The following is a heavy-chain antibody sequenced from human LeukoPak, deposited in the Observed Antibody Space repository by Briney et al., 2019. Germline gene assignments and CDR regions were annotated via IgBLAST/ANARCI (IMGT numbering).Heavy chain of an antibody. CDR3: ARGRDRRPGLAPRIAVAYTDY. CDR1: GFTFSSHA. D-gene: IGHD6-19*01. Sequence: PGGSLRLSCAASGFTFSSHAMHWVRQAPGKGLEWVAVISYDGSNKYYADSVKGRFTISRDNSKNTLYLQVNSLRAEDTAVYYCARGRDRRPGLAPRIAVAYTDYWGQGTLVTVSS. J-gene: IGHJ4*02. V-gene: IGHV3-30-3*01. CDR2: ISYDGSNK.